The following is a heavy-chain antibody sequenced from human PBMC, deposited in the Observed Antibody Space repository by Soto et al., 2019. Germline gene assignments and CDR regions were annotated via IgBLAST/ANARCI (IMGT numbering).Heavy chain of an antibody. D-gene: IGHD5-12*01. Sequence: EAQLLESGGGLAQPGGSLRLSCAASGLTFSSYAMTWVRQAPGKGLEWVSAVSGSGGSTYYADSVKGRFTISRDNSKNTLYLQMNSLRAEDTAVYYCATRGYSGYEVSYWGQGTLVTVSS. CDR2: VSGSGGST. CDR3: ATRGYSGYEVSY. J-gene: IGHJ4*02. V-gene: IGHV3-23*01. CDR1: GLTFSSYA.